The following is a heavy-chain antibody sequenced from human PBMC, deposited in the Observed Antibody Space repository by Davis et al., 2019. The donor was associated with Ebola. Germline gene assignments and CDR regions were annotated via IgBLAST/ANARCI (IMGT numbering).Heavy chain of an antibody. V-gene: IGHV4-34*01. CDR3: ARGARYISGWFDY. CDR1: GGSFSGYY. CDR2: ILHSRRT. J-gene: IGHJ5*01. Sequence: SETLSLTCAVYGGSFSGYYWSWIRQPPGKGLEWIGEILHSRRTNYNPSLKSRVTISVDTSNNQFSLNLRSVTAADTAVYCCARGARYISGWFDYWGQGSLVIVSS. D-gene: IGHD6-19*01.